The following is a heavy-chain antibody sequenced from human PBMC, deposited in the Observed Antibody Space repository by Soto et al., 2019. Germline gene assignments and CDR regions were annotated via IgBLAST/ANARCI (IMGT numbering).Heavy chain of an antibody. CDR2: ISGSGGRT. CDR1: GLNFSSYA. J-gene: IGHJ4*02. CDR3: AKGPDTAIVGGFGY. D-gene: IGHD5-18*01. V-gene: IGHV3-23*01. Sequence: PGGSLRLSFAASGLNFSSYAMSWVRPAPGQGLEWVSAISGSGGRTYYADSVKGRFTISRDNSRNTLYLQLKSLRDEDTAVYYCAKGPDTAIVGGFGYWGQGPLVTGCS.